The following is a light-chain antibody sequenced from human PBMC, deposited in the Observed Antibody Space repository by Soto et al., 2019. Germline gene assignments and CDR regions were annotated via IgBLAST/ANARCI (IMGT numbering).Light chain of an antibody. CDR3: QQSYSTPYT. CDR1: QNIINF. CDR2: GAS. J-gene: IGKJ2*01. V-gene: IGKV1-39*01. Sequence: DIQMTQFPSSLSASVGDRVTITCRASQNIINFLNWYQQKPGKAPNLLIYGASSLQSGDPSRFSGSGSGTDFTLTIANLQPEDFATYFCQQSYSTPYTFGQGTELE.